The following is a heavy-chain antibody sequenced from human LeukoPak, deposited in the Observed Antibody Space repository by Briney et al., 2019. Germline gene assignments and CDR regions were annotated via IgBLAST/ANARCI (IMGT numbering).Heavy chain of an antibody. CDR1: GFTFSSYA. V-gene: IGHV3-23*01. J-gene: IGHJ4*02. CDR2: ISGSGGST. D-gene: IGHD2-2*01. Sequence: GGSLRLSXAASGFTFSSYAMSWVRQAPGKGLEWVSAISGSGGSTYYADSVKGRFTISRDNSKNTLYLQMNSLRAEDTAVYYCATDKWDIVVVPAAGYWGQGTLVTVSS. CDR3: ATDKWDIVVVPAAGY.